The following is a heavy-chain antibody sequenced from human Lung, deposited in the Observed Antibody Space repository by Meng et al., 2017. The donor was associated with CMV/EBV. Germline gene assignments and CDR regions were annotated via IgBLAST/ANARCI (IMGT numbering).Heavy chain of an antibody. D-gene: IGHD1-14*01. Sequence: GESLKISCAASGFTFSSYSMNWVRQAPGKGLEWVSYISSSSSTIYYADSVKGRFTISRDNAKNSLYLQMNSLRAEDTAVYYCARGTNLNGMDVWGQGTTVTVSS. V-gene: IGHV3-48*04. CDR1: GFTFSSYS. CDR3: ARGTNLNGMDV. CDR2: ISSSSSTI. J-gene: IGHJ6*02.